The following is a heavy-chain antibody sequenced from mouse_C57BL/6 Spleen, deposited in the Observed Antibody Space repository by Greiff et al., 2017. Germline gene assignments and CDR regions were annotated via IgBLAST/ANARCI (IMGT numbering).Heavy chain of an antibody. V-gene: IGHV1-22*01. J-gene: IGHJ2*01. D-gene: IGHD2-3*01. CDR1: GYTFTDYN. CDR2: INPNNGGT. Sequence: EVQLQQSGPELVKPGASVKMSCKASGYTFTDYNMHWVKQSHGKSLDWIGYINPNNGGTSYNQKFKGKATLTVNKSSSTAYMELRSLTSADAAVYYCAVGRGGYYGYFDYWGQGTTLTVSS. CDR3: AVGRGGYYGYFDY.